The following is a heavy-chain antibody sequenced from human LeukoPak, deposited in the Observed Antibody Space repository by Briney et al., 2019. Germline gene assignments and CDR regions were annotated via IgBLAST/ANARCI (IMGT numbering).Heavy chain of an antibody. Sequence: GGSLRLSCAASGFTFSSYSMNWVRQAPGKGVEGVSSISSSSSYIYYADSMKGRFTISRDNSKNTLYLQMNSLRAEDTAVYYCAKVGVVVVADNWFDPWGQGTLVTVSS. CDR1: GFTFSSYS. V-gene: IGHV3-21*04. CDR3: AKVGVVVVADNWFDP. D-gene: IGHD2-15*01. CDR2: ISSSSSYI. J-gene: IGHJ5*02.